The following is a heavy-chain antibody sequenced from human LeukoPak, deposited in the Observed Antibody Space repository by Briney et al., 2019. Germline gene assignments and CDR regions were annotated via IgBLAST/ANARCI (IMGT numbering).Heavy chain of an antibody. J-gene: IGHJ4*02. V-gene: IGHV3-30*04. Sequence: GRSLRLSCAASGFTFSSYAMPWVRQAPGKGLEWVAVISYDGSNKYYADSVKGRFTISRDNSKNTLYLQMNSLRAEDTAVYYCARDFPPYYDFWSGYYDYWGQGTLVTVSS. CDR3: ARDFPPYYDFWSGYYDY. D-gene: IGHD3-3*01. CDR1: GFTFSSYA. CDR2: ISYDGSNK.